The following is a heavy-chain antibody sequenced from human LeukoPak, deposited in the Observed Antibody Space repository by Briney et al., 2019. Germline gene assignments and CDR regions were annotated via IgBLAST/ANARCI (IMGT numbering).Heavy chain of an antibody. CDR1: GGSISSSSYY. J-gene: IGHJ4*02. Sequence: SDTLSLTCTVSGGSISSSSYYWGWIRQPPGKGLEWIGSIYYSGSTYYNPSLKSRVTISVDTSKNQFSLKLSSVTAADTAVYYCARHVYVAAAPDYWGQGTLVTVSS. D-gene: IGHD6-13*01. V-gene: IGHV4-39*01. CDR2: IYYSGST. CDR3: ARHVYVAAAPDY.